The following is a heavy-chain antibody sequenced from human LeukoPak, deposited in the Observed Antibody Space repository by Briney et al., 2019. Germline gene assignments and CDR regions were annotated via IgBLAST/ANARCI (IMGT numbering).Heavy chain of an antibody. Sequence: GGSLRLSCTASGFSISRYTMSWVRQAPGKGLEWVSSISGSDGDTFHADSVKGRLTISRDNSKNTVYLQMNSLRGEDTAVYYCAARPLMPPRFDYWGQGTLVTVSS. D-gene: IGHD2-2*01. V-gene: IGHV3-23*01. CDR3: AARPLMPPRFDY. CDR2: ISGSDGDT. CDR1: GFSISRYT. J-gene: IGHJ4*02.